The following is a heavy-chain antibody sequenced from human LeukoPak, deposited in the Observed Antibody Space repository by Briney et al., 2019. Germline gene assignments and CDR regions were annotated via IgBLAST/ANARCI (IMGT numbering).Heavy chain of an antibody. V-gene: IGHV3-9*01. CDR3: AKEHLRGYMDV. J-gene: IGHJ6*03. Sequence: PGGSLRLSCAASGFTFDDYAMHWVRQATGKGLQWVSGISWNSGSIGYADSVKGRFTISRDNAKNSLYLQMNSLRAEDTALYYCAKEHLRGYMDVWGKGTTVTVSS. CDR1: GFTFDDYA. CDR2: ISWNSGSI.